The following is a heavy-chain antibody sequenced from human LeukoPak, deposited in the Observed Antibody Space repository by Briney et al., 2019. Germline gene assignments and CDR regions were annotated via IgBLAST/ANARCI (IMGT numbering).Heavy chain of an antibody. Sequence: ASVKVSCKASGYTFTSYGISWVRQAPGQGLEWMGWISAYNGNTNYAQKLQGRVTMTTDTSTSTAYMELRSLRSDDTAVYYCARDRGGYSSSWFDPWGQGTLVTVSS. CDR1: GYTFTSYG. V-gene: IGHV1-18*01. D-gene: IGHD6-13*01. CDR2: ISAYNGNT. J-gene: IGHJ5*02. CDR3: ARDRGGYSSSWFDP.